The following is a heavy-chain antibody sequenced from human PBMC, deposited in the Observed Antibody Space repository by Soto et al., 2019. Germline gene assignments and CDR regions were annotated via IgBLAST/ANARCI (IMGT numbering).Heavy chain of an antibody. V-gene: IGHV1-18*01. CDR2: ISAHNGNT. Sequence: ASVKVSCKGSGYDFTTYGITWVRQAPGQGLEWMAWISAHNGNTDYAQKLQGRVTVTRDTSTSTAYMELSSLRSDDTAVYYCARDSSSLDYWGQGTLVTVSS. CDR1: GYDFTTYG. CDR3: ARDSSSLDY. D-gene: IGHD6-6*01. J-gene: IGHJ4*02.